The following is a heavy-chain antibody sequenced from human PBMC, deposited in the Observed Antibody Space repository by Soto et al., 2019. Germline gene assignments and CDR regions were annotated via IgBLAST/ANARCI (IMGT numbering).Heavy chain of an antibody. D-gene: IGHD3-16*01. CDR3: ARHESLGIMITFGGVVDY. J-gene: IGHJ4*02. V-gene: IGHV1-69*01. Sequence: SWVRQAPGQGLEWMGGIIPIFGTANYAQKFQGRVTITADESTSTAYMELSSLRSEDTAVYYCARHESLGIMITFGGVVDYWGQGTLVTVSS. CDR2: IIPIFGTA.